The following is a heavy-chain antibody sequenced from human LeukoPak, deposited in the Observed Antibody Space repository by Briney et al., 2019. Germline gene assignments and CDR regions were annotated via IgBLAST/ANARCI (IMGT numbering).Heavy chain of an antibody. CDR2: IYHSGST. CDR3: ASTLRVVIVGAFDI. J-gene: IGHJ3*02. CDR1: GGSISSGGYY. D-gene: IGHD2-21*01. Sequence: PSHTLSLTCTVSGGSISSGGYYWSWIRQPPGKGLEWIGYIYHSGSTYYNPSLKSRVTISVDRSKNQFSLKLSSVTAADTAVYYCASTLRVVIVGAFDIWGQGTMVTVSS. V-gene: IGHV4-30-2*01.